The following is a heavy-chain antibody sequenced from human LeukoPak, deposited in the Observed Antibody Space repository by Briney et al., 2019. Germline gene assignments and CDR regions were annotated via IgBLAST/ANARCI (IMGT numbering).Heavy chain of an antibody. CDR1: GGSISSYY. Sequence: SETLSFTYTVSGGSISSYYWSWMRQPAGKGLEWSGRIYTSGSTNYNPSLESRVAMSVDTSKNQFSLKLSSVTAADTAVYYCAREYYYDSRAWWFDPWGQGPLVTVSS. J-gene: IGHJ5*02. CDR2: IYTSGST. D-gene: IGHD3-22*01. V-gene: IGHV4-4*07. CDR3: AREYYYDSRAWWFDP.